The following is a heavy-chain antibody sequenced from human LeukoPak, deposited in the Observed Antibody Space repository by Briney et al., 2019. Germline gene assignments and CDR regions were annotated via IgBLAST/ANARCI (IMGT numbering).Heavy chain of an antibody. CDR1: GGTFSSYA. J-gene: IGHJ5*02. CDR3: AREIGYCSSTSCYVGSQRDWFDP. CDR2: IIPILGTA. D-gene: IGHD2-2*03. Sequence: SVKVSCKASGGTFSSYAISWVRQAPGQGLEWMGGIIPILGTANYAQKFQGRVTITTDESTSTAYMELSSLRSEDTAVYYCAREIGYCSSTSCYVGSQRDWFDPWGQGTLVTVSS. V-gene: IGHV1-69*05.